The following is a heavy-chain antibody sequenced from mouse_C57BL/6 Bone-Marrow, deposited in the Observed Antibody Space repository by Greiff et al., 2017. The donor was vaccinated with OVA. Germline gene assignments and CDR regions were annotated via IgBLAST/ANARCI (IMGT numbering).Heavy chain of an antibody. V-gene: IGHV5-9-1*02. D-gene: IGHD2-1*01. J-gene: IGHJ4*01. CDR1: GFTFSSYA. CDR2: ISSGGDYI. Sequence: EVKVVESGEGLVKPGGSLKLSCAASGFTFSSYAMSWVRQTPEKRLEWVAYISSGGDYIYYADTVKGRFTISRDNARNTLDLQMSSLKSEDTAMYYCTRNEGNYPYYYAMDYWGQGTSVTVSS. CDR3: TRNEGNYPYYYAMDY.